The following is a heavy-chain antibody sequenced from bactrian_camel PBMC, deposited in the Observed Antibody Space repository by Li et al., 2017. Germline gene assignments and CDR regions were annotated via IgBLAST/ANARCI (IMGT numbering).Heavy chain of an antibody. J-gene: IGHJ4*01. CDR1: AFAFSSRFTFSNYA. CDR2: IHSNGDST. Sequence: VQLVESGGDLVQPGGSLRLSCATSAFAFSSRFTFSNYAMTWVRQAPEKGFEWVSTIHSNGDSTYYLDSVKGRFTISRDNAKNTLYLQMNSLKTEDTALYYCATEGHGGSWDYWGQGTQV. D-gene: IGHD6*01. CDR3: ATEGHGGSWDY. V-gene: IGHV3S31*01.